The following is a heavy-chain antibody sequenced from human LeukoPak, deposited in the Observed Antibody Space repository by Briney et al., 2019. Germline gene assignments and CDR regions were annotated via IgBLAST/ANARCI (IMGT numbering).Heavy chain of an antibody. D-gene: IGHD6-13*01. V-gene: IGHV3-13*01. CDR1: GFTFSSYD. J-gene: IGHJ6*02. Sequence: GGSLRLSCAASGFTFSSYDMHWVRQATGKGLEWVSAIGTAGDTYYPGSVKGRFTISRENAKNSLYLQMNSLRAGDTAVYYCARAYPLGKFNIAADYGMDVWGQGTTVTVSS. CDR2: IGTAGDT. CDR3: ARAYPLGKFNIAADYGMDV.